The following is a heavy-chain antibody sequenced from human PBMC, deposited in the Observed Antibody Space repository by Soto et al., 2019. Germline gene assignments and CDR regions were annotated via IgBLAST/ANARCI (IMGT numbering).Heavy chain of an antibody. D-gene: IGHD2-15*01. J-gene: IGHJ6*01. CDR2: ISAYNGNT. CDR3: ARDRGRLGYCSGGSCWDGMDV. V-gene: IGHV1-18*04. Sequence: GASVKVSCKASGYTFTDYYMPWVRQAPVRGLEWMGWISAYNGNTNYAQKLQGRVTMTTDTSTSTAYMELRSLRSHDTAVYYCARDRGRLGYCSGGSCWDGMDVWGHGTTVTVSS. CDR1: GYTFTDYY.